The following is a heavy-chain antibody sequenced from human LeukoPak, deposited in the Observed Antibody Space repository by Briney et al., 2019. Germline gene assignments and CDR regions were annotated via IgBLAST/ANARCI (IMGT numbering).Heavy chain of an antibody. CDR2: IIPILGIA. V-gene: IGHV1-69*04. CDR3: ARAVDGYNSWHPNY. CDR1: GGTFSSYA. J-gene: IGHJ4*02. D-gene: IGHD5-24*01. Sequence: GSSVKVSCKASGGTFSSYAISWVRQAPGQGLEWMGRIIPILGIANYAQKFQGRVTITADKSTSTAYMELSSLRSEDTAVYYCARAVDGYNSWHPNYWGQGTLVTVSS.